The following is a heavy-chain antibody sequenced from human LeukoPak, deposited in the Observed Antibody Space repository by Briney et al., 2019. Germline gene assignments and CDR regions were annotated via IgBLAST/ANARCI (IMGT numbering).Heavy chain of an antibody. V-gene: IGHV3-48*03. Sequence: GGSLRLSCAASGFAFRSYEMNWVRQAPGKGLEWVSYISSSDSSTHYADSVKGRFTISRDNAKNSLYLQMNSLRVEDMGVYYCARETRGHYYDSSGPDHWGQGTLVTVSS. J-gene: IGHJ5*02. CDR1: GFAFRSYE. D-gene: IGHD3-22*01. CDR3: ARETRGHYYDSSGPDH. CDR2: ISSSDSST.